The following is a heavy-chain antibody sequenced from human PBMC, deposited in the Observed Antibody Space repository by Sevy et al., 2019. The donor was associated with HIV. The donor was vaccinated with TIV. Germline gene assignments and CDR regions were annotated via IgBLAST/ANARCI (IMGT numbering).Heavy chain of an antibody. CDR1: GFSFSSYD. CDR2: IRYDGSNK. Sequence: GGSLRLSCAASGFSFSSYDMHWVRQAPGMGLEWVAVIRYDGSNKHYGDSVKGRFTISRDNSKNALYLQMSSLRAEDTAVYYCAREKVDTSMIFVKYYGMDVWGQGTTVTVSS. D-gene: IGHD5-18*01. CDR3: AREKVDTSMIFVKYYGMDV. V-gene: IGHV3-33*01. J-gene: IGHJ6*02.